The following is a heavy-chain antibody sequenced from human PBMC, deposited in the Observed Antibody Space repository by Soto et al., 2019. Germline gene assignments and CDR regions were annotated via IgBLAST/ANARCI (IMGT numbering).Heavy chain of an antibody. CDR2: IIPIFGTA. CDR1: GGTFSSYA. D-gene: IGHD3-16*01. V-gene: IGHV1-69*01. Sequence: QVQLVQSGAEVKKPGSSVKVSCKASGGTFSSYAISWVRQAPGQGLEWMGGIIPIFGTANYAQKSQGRVTITADESRSTAYMELSSLRSEDTAVYYCARAGQQSYDYYYYGMDVWGQGTTVTVSS. CDR3: ARAGQQSYDYYYYGMDV. J-gene: IGHJ6*02.